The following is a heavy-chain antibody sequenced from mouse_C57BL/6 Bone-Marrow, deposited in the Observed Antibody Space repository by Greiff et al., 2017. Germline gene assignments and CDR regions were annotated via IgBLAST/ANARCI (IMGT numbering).Heavy chain of an antibody. Sequence: QVQLQQSGAELVKPGASVKLSCKASGYTFTEYTIHWVKQRSGQGLEWIGWFYPGSGSIKYTEKFKDKATLTADKSSSTVYMELSRLTSEDSAVYFCARHGRGYYYGSSYRRYWYFDVWGTGTTVTVSS. V-gene: IGHV1-62-2*01. D-gene: IGHD1-1*01. CDR1: GYTFTEYT. CDR2: FYPGSGSI. CDR3: ARHGRGYYYGSSYRRYWYFDV. J-gene: IGHJ1*03.